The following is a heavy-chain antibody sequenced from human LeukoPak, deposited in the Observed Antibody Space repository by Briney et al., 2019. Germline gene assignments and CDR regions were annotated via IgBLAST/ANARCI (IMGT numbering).Heavy chain of an antibody. Sequence: GGSLRLSCAASGFTFSSYSMTWVRQAPGKGLEWVSYISSSSSTIYYADSVKGRFTISRDNAKNSLYLQMNSLRAEDTALYYCAKDQGATQITYGMDVWGQGTTVTVSS. CDR2: ISSSSSTI. CDR3: AKDQGATQITYGMDV. V-gene: IGHV3-48*01. CDR1: GFTFSSYS. D-gene: IGHD1-26*01. J-gene: IGHJ6*02.